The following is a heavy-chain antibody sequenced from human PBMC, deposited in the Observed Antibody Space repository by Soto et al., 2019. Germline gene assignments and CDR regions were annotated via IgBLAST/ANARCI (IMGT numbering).Heavy chain of an antibody. Sequence: ALRLSCAASGFTVSTNYMSWVRQAPGKGLEWVSVLFSGSNTYSADSLKGRFTISSDQSKNTLYLQMDSLRAEDTAVYYCARVLVGTTIDFWGPGTLVTVSS. CDR3: ARVLVGTTIDF. J-gene: IGHJ4*02. D-gene: IGHD1-1*01. CDR2: LFSGSNT. V-gene: IGHV3-53*01. CDR1: GFTVSTNY.